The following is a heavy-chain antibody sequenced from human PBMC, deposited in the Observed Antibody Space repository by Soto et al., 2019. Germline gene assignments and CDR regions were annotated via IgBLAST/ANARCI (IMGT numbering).Heavy chain of an antibody. CDR2: IKSKTDGGTI. V-gene: IGHV3-15*07. Sequence: GGSLRLSCAASGFTFSNAWMNWVRQAPGKGLEWVGRIKSKTDGGTIDYAAPVKGRFTISRDDSKNTLYLQMNSLKTEDTAVYYCTTAGAMVRNYYYYGMDVWGQGTTVTVSS. CDR3: TTAGAMVRNYYYYGMDV. D-gene: IGHD3-10*01. CDR1: GFTFSNAW. J-gene: IGHJ6*02.